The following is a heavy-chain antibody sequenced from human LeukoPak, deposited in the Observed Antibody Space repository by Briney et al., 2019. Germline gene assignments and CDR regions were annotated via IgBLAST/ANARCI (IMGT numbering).Heavy chain of an antibody. CDR1: GGSISSYY. D-gene: IGHD6-25*01. Sequence: SETLSLTCTVSGGSISSYYWSWIRQPPGKGLEWIGYIYYSGSTNYNPPLKSRVTISVDTSKNQFSLKLSSVTAADTAVYYCARDVSAYFDYWGQGTLVTVSS. CDR2: IYYSGST. J-gene: IGHJ4*02. V-gene: IGHV4-59*01. CDR3: ARDVSAYFDY.